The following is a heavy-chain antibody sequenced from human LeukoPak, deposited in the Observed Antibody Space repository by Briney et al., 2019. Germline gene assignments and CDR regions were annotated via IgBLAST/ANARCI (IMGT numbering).Heavy chain of an antibody. D-gene: IGHD3-22*01. Sequence: GGSLRLSCAASGFTFSSYSMNWVRQAPGKGLEWVSSISSSSSYIYYADSVKGRFTISRGNAKNSLYLQMNSLRAEDTAVYYCARAKYYYDSSGYYSWGQGTLVTVSS. CDR2: ISSSSSYI. CDR1: GFTFSSYS. CDR3: ARAKYYYDSSGYYS. V-gene: IGHV3-21*01. J-gene: IGHJ4*02.